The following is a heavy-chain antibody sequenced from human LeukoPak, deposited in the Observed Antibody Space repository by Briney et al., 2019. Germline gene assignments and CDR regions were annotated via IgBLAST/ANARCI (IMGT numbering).Heavy chain of an antibody. V-gene: IGHV4-59*08. CDR2: IYYSGST. Sequence: PSETLSLTCTVSGGSISSYYSSWIRHPPRKGLGWIGYIYYSGSTNYNSSLKSRVTISLDTSKNQFSLKLSSVIAADTAVYYCARSSAGGSGSYYNSQFDYWGQGILVIVSS. CDR3: ARSSAGGSGSYYNSQFDY. J-gene: IGHJ4*02. D-gene: IGHD3-10*01. CDR1: GGSISSYY.